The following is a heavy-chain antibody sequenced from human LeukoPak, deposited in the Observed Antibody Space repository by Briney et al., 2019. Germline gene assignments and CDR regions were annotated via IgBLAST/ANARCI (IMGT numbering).Heavy chain of an antibody. D-gene: IGHD3-10*01. CDR3: ASGPDTIWFGELLRN. J-gene: IGHJ4*02. CDR1: GYTFTGYY. Sequence: ASVKVSCKASGYTFTGYYMHWVRQAPGQGLEWMGWINPNSGGTNYAQKFQGRVTMTRDTSISTAYMELSRLRSDDTAVYYCASGPDTIWFGELLRNWGQGTLVTVSS. CDR2: INPNSGGT. V-gene: IGHV1-2*02.